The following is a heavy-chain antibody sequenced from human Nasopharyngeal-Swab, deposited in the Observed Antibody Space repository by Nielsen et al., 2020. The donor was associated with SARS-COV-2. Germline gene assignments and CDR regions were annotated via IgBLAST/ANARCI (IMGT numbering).Heavy chain of an antibody. CDR1: GYTFTSYD. D-gene: IGHD6-19*01. V-gene: IGHV1-8*03. CDR2: MNPNSGNT. J-gene: IGHJ6*02. CDR3: AATLVAGGKGDNYYYGMDV. Sequence: ASVKVSCKASGYTFTSYDINWVRQATGQGLEWMGWMNPNSGNTGYAQKFQGRVTITRNTSISTAYMELNSLSSEDTAVYYCAATLVAGGKGDNYYYGMDVWGQGTTVTVSS.